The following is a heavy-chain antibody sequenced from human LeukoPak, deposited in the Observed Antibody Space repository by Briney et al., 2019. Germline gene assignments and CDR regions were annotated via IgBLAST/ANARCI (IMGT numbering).Heavy chain of an antibody. CDR3: ARDKLVGATHFDY. D-gene: IGHD1-26*01. CDR2: INQDGSEK. CDR1: TFSLNTYG. J-gene: IGHJ4*02. Sequence: GRSLRLSCAASTFSLNTYGIHWVRQAPGKGLEWVANINQDGSEKNYVDSVKGRFTISRDNAKNSLYLQMNSLRAEDTAVYYCARDKLVGATHFDYWGQGTLVTVSP. V-gene: IGHV3-7*01.